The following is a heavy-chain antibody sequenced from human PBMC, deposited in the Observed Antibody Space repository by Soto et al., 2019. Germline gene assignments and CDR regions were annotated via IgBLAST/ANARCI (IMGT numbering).Heavy chain of an antibody. D-gene: IGHD6-6*01. V-gene: IGHV1-69*12. CDR3: AKQLVLPPYYYYYGMDV. CDR2: IIPIFGTA. CDR1: GGTFSSYA. J-gene: IGHJ6*02. Sequence: QVQLVQSGAEVKKPGSSVKVSCKASGGTFSSYAISWVRQAPGQGLEWMGGIIPIFGTANYAQKFQGRVTITADESTSTAYMELGSLRSEDTAVYYCAKQLVLPPYYYYYGMDVWGQGTTVTVSS.